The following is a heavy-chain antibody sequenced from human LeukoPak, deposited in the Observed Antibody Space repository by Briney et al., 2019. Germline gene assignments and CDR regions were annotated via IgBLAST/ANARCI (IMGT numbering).Heavy chain of an antibody. Sequence: GGSLRLSCAASGFTFSSYGMHWVRQAPGKGLEWVAVIWYDGSNKYYADSVKGRFTISRDNSKNTLYLQMNSLRAEDTAVYYCAKEYYYDSSGYYLDYWGQETLVTVSS. D-gene: IGHD3-22*01. CDR3: AKEYYYDSSGYYLDY. J-gene: IGHJ4*02. V-gene: IGHV3-33*06. CDR1: GFTFSSYG. CDR2: IWYDGSNK.